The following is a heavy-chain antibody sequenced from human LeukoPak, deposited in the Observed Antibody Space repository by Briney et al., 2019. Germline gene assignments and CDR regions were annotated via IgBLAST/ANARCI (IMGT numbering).Heavy chain of an antibody. CDR2: ISGSGGST. Sequence: PGGSLRLSCAASGFTFSSYAMSWVRQAPGRGLEWVSAISGSGGSTYYADSVKGRFTISRDNSKNTLYLQMNSLRAEDTAVYYCAKDYVGYCGGDCYPHFDYWGQGTLVTVSS. D-gene: IGHD2-21*01. V-gene: IGHV3-23*01. CDR1: GFTFSSYA. J-gene: IGHJ4*02. CDR3: AKDYVGYCGGDCYPHFDY.